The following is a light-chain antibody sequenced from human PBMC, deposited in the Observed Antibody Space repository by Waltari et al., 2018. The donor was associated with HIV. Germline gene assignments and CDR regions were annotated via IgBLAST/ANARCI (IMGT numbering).Light chain of an antibody. V-gene: IGLV2-14*01. J-gene: IGLJ1*01. Sequence: QSALTQPASVSGSPGQSITISCTGTSSDVGGYNYVSWYQQHPGKAPNLMIYEVSNRPPGVSNRFSGSQSGNTASLTISGLQAEDEADYYCSSYTSSSTLVFGTGTKVTVL. CDR3: SSYTSSSTLV. CDR2: EVS. CDR1: SSDVGGYNY.